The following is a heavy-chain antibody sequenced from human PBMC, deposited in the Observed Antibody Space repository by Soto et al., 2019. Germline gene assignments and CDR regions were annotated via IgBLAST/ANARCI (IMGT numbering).Heavy chain of an antibody. Sequence: QVQLQESGPGLVQPSQTLSLTCSVSGGSFDSGDYYWHWIRQPPGEFLEYIGYVYYTGSTYYNPSLKSRFTLSMGQAQNQVSLQLNPWAAANTGLYFRARGSSAPHYFGLDGWGQGNTGTVS. CDR2: VYYTGST. J-gene: IGHJ6*02. CDR1: GGSFDSGDYY. V-gene: IGHV4-30-4*01. CDR3: ARGSSAPHYFGLDG. D-gene: IGHD3-10*01.